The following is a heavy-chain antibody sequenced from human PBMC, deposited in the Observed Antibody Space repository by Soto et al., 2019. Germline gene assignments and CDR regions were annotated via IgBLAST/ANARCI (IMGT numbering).Heavy chain of an antibody. V-gene: IGHV3-13*01. CDR3: ARQASYWDGGGGWIDP. D-gene: IGHD2-8*02. Sequence: EVQLVESGGGLVQPGGSLRLSCAASGFTFSAYDMHWVRQATGKGLEWVSAIGTQHDTYYPESVKGRFTISRENAKNSLDLQMNSLRAGGTAGYYCARQASYWDGGGGWIDPWGQGTLVTVSS. CDR2: IGTQHDT. CDR1: GFTFSAYD. J-gene: IGHJ5*02.